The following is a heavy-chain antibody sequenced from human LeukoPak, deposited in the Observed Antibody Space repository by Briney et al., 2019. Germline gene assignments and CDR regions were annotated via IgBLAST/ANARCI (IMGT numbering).Heavy chain of an antibody. J-gene: IGHJ4*02. CDR1: GFSFSNYG. V-gene: IGHV3-30*18. Sequence: PGGSLRLSCTASGFSFSNYGMHWVRQAPGKGLEWVAAISYDTRNIYYADVVKGRFTISRDNSKNTLNLQMNSLRPEDTAVYYCAKGVSGYEWALIDYWGQGTLVTVSS. CDR2: ISYDTRNI. D-gene: IGHD3-3*01. CDR3: AKGVSGYEWALIDY.